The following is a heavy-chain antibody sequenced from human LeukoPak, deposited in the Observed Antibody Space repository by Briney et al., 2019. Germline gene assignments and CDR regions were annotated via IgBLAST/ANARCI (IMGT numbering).Heavy chain of an antibody. CDR1: GFTFSSYA. D-gene: IGHD4-17*01. V-gene: IGHV3-23*01. CDR3: AKDYYGDYNFDY. CDR2: ISGSGGST. Sequence: GGSLRLSCAASGFTFSSYAMSWVRQATGKGLEWVSAISGSGGSTYYADSVKGRFTISRDNSKNTLYLQMNSLRAEDTAVYYCAKDYYGDYNFDYWGQGTLVTVSS. J-gene: IGHJ4*02.